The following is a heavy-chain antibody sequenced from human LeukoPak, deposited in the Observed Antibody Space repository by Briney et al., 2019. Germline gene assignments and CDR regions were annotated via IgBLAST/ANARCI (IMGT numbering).Heavy chain of an antibody. Sequence: SVKVSCKASGDTFSDSGITWVRQAPGHGLEWMGTIIPKFATGKYAQKFRGRVTITADETTSTSHMALSSLTSEDTAVYYCARDLAWGAFDYWGQGTLVTVSS. D-gene: IGHD7-27*01. J-gene: IGHJ4*02. CDR2: IIPKFATG. CDR3: ARDLAWGAFDY. V-gene: IGHV1-69*13. CDR1: GDTFSDSG.